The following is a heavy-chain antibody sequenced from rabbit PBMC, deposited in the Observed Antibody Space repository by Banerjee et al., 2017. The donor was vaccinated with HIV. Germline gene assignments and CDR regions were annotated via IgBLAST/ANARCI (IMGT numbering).Heavy chain of an antibody. CDR1: GFSFSSSYW. CDR3: ARDSAASGYYFNL. D-gene: IGHD8-1*01. CDR2: INAGSSGST. V-gene: IGHV1S45*01. J-gene: IGHJ4*01. Sequence: QEQLEESGGDLVKPEGSLTLTCTASGFSFSSSYWICWVRQAPGKGLEWIGCINAGSSGSTYYASWAKGRFTISKTSSTTVTLQMTSLTAADTATYFCARDSAASGYYFNLWGPGTLVT.